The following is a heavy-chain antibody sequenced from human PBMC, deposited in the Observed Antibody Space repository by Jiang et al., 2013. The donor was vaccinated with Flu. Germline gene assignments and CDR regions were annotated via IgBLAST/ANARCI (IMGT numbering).Heavy chain of an antibody. D-gene: IGHD3-9*01. CDR3: ARINYDILTGYYTQTNWFDP. Sequence: ETLSLTCTVSGGSISSYYWSWIRQPPGKGLEWIGYIYYSGSTNYNPSLKSRVTISVDTSKNQFSLKLSSVTAADTAVYYCARINYDILTGYYTQTNWFDPWGQGTLVTVSS. CDR2: IYYSGST. V-gene: IGHV4-59*08. CDR1: GGSISSYY. J-gene: IGHJ5*02.